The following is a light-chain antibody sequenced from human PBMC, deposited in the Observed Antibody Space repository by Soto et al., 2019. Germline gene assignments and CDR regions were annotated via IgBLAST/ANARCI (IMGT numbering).Light chain of an antibody. Sequence: DIQMTQSPSTLSASVGDRVTITCRASQSISVWLNWYQQKAGKAPNLLIYKASRLESGVPSRFSGSGSETEFTLTITSLQADDVAIYYCQQYYSYKWTFGQGTKVDIK. V-gene: IGKV1-5*03. CDR3: QQYYSYKWT. CDR1: QSISVW. J-gene: IGKJ1*01. CDR2: KAS.